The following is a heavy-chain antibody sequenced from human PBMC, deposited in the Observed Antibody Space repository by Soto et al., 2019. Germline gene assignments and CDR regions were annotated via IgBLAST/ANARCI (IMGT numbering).Heavy chain of an antibody. D-gene: IGHD6-13*01. CDR3: ARDQVIAARVIMDV. CDR1: GFTFSSYW. V-gene: IGHV3-7*01. CDR2: IKQDGSEK. J-gene: IGHJ6*02. Sequence: EVQLVESGGGLVQPGGSLRLSCAASGFTFSSYWMSWVRQAPGKGLEWVANIKQDGSEKYYVDSVKGRFTISRDNAKNSLYLQMNSLRAEDTAVYYCARDQVIAARVIMDVWGQGTTVTVSS.